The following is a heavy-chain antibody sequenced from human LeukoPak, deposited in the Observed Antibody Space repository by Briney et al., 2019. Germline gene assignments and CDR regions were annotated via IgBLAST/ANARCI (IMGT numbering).Heavy chain of an antibody. Sequence: SETLSLTCTVSGGSISSSGYYWGWIRQPPGKGLEWIGSIYYSGSTYYNPSLKSRVTISVDTSKNQFSLKLSSVTAADTAVYYCARDCSSTSCLTIFDYWGQGTLVTVSS. J-gene: IGHJ4*02. V-gene: IGHV4-39*07. CDR3: ARDCSSTSCLTIFDY. CDR1: GGSISSSGYY. CDR2: IYYSGST. D-gene: IGHD2-2*01.